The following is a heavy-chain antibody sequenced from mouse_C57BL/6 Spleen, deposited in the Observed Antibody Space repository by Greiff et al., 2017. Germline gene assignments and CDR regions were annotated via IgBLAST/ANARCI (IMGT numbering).Heavy chain of an antibody. D-gene: IGHD1-1*01. Sequence: QVQLQQPGAELVMPGASVKLSCKASGYTFTSYWMHWVKQRPGQGLEWIGEIDPSDSYPNYNQKFKGKSTLTVDNSSSTAYMQLSSLTSEDSAVYYCARPAVVSPLAMDYWGQGTSVTVSS. J-gene: IGHJ4*01. CDR2: IDPSDSYP. CDR1: GYTFTSYW. CDR3: ARPAVVSPLAMDY. V-gene: IGHV1-69*01.